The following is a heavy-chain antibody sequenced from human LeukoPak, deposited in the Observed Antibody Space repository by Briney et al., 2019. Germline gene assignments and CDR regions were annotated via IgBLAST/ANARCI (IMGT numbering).Heavy chain of an antibody. CDR1: GSTFSSYG. CDR3: ARDTVGSGSQRHNYYYYYGMDV. V-gene: IGHV3-30*03. J-gene: IGHJ6*02. CDR2: ISYDGSNK. Sequence: GGSLRLSCAASGSTFSSYGMHWVRQAPGKGLEWVAVISYDGSNKYYADSVKGRFTISRDNSKNTLYLQMNSLRAEDTAVYYCARDTVGSGSQRHNYYYYYGMDVWGQGTTVTVS. D-gene: IGHD3-10*01.